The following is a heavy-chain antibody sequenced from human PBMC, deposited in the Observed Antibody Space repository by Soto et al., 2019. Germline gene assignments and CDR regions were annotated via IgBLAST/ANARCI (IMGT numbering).Heavy chain of an antibody. J-gene: IGHJ6*02. D-gene: IGHD1-26*01. V-gene: IGHV1-69*13. CDR1: GGTFSSYA. CDR2: IIPIFGTA. CDR3: ARDPHVPLPIVGATDYYYYGMDV. Sequence: VASVKVSCKASGGTFSSYAISWVRQAPGQGLEWMGGIIPIFGTANYAQKFQGRVTITADESTSTAYMELSSLRSEDTAAYYCARDPHVPLPIVGATDYYYYGMDVWGQGTTVTVSS.